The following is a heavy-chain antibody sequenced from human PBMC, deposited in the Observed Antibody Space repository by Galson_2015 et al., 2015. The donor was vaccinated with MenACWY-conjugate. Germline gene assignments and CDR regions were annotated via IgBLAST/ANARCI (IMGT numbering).Heavy chain of an antibody. Sequence: QSGAEVTKPGESLKISCKASGSNFITYWIGWVRQVPGKGLEWVGLISPIDSKTRYSPAFEGRVTISADNSITTAYLQWNSLQASDTAMYYCARHPPGGRGMDVSGQGTTLTVSS. J-gene: IGHJ6*02. CDR2: ISPIDSKT. CDR3: ARHPPGGRGMDV. CDR1: GSNFITYW. D-gene: IGHD1-26*01. V-gene: IGHV5-51*01.